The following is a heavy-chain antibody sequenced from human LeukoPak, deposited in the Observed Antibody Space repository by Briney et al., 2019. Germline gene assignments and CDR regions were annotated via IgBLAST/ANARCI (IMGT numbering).Heavy chain of an antibody. CDR3: AKAMTWIQLWPPDY. Sequence: GGSLRLSCAASGFTFSSYAMNWVRQAPGKGLEWVSAISGSGGSTYYADSVKGRFTISRDNSKNTLYLQMNSLRAEDTAVYYCAKAMTWIQLWPPDYWGQGTLVTVSS. V-gene: IGHV3-23*01. CDR1: GFTFSSYA. CDR2: ISGSGGST. D-gene: IGHD5-18*01. J-gene: IGHJ4*02.